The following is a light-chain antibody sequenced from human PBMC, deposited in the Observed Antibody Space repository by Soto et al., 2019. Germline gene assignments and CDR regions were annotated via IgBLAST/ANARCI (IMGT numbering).Light chain of an antibody. CDR3: LQDLHYQWT. CDR1: QAIRGD. V-gene: IGKV1-6*01. Sequence: AIQMTQFPSSLSASVGDRVTITCRASQAIRGDLAWFQQKPGKAPKLLIYAASSLQSEVPSRFSGSGSASEYTLTISSLQPEDFETYFCLQDLHYQWTFRKGTKVDI. J-gene: IGKJ1*01. CDR2: AAS.